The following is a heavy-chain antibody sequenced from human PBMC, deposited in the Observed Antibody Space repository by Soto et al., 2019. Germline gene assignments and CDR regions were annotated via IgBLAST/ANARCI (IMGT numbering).Heavy chain of an antibody. D-gene: IGHD3-22*01. V-gene: IGHV4-31*03. CDR3: ARAEITMMFDP. J-gene: IGHJ5*02. Sequence: SETLSLTCTVSGGSISSGGYYWSWIRQHPGKGLEWIGYIYYSGSTYYNPSLKSRVTISVDTSKNQYSLKLSSVTAADTAVYYCARAEITMMFDPWGQGTLVTVSS. CDR2: IYYSGST. CDR1: GGSISSGGYY.